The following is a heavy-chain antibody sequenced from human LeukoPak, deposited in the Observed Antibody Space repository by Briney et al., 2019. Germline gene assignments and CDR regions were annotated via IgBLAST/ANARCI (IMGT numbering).Heavy chain of an antibody. CDR2: IYYSGST. V-gene: IGHV4-39*01. Sequence: SETLSLTCTVSGGSISSSSYYWGWIRQPPGKGLEWIGSIYYSGSTYYNPPLKSRVTISVDTSKNQFSLKLSSVTAADTAVYYCARTGHIVGANYYFDYWGQGTLVTVSS. CDR3: ARTGHIVGANYYFDY. D-gene: IGHD1-26*01. J-gene: IGHJ4*02. CDR1: GGSISSSSYY.